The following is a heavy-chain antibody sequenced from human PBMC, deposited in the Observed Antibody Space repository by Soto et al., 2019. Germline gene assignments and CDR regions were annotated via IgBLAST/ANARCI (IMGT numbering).Heavy chain of an antibody. CDR3: ARPHQRDYGDYRQFSLDY. Sequence: PGESLKISCKGSGYSFTSYWIGWVRQMPGKGLEWMGIIYPGDSDTRYSPSFQGQVTISADKSISTAYLQWSSLKASDTAMYYCARPHQRDYGDYRQFSLDYWGQGTLVTVSS. V-gene: IGHV5-51*01. CDR1: GYSFTSYW. CDR2: IYPGDSDT. J-gene: IGHJ4*02. D-gene: IGHD4-17*01.